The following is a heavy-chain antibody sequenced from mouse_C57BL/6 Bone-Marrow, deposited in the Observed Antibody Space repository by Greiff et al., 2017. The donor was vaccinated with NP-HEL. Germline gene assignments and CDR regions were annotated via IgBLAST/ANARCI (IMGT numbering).Heavy chain of an antibody. CDR2: IDPSDSYT. V-gene: IGHV1-50*01. J-gene: IGHJ3*01. CDR1: GYTFTSYW. CDR3: AREGGYCVFLFAY. D-gene: IGHD2-3*01. Sequence: QVQLQQPGAELVKPGASVKLSCKASGYTFTSYWMQWVKQRPGQGLEWIGEIDPSDSYTNYNQKFKGKATLTVDTSASTAYLQLSSLTSEGSAVYYCAREGGYCVFLFAYGGKETLVTVSA.